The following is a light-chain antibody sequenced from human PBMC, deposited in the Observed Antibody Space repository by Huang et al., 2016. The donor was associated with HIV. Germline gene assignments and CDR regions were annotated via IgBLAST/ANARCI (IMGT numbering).Light chain of an antibody. CDR2: DAT. Sequence: VMMQSPATLSVSPGEMATLSCRAGQSVNTKLAWYQQKPGQAPRLLIYDATTRATGIPARFSGSGSGTEFTLTSSSLQSEDFAFYYCQQYSDWLTFGGGTKVEIK. V-gene: IGKV3D-15*01. CDR1: QSVNTK. J-gene: IGKJ4*01. CDR3: QQYSDWLT.